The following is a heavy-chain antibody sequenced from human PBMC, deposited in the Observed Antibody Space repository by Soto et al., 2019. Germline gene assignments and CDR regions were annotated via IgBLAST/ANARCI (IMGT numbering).Heavy chain of an antibody. CDR3: ARDYCSGGSCYEGFDY. CDR2: ISGSSSSI. V-gene: IGHV3-48*01. CDR1: GFTFSSYA. Sequence: GGSLRLSCAASGFTFSSYAMNWVRQAPGKGLEWVSHISGSSSSIYYADSVKGRFTISRDNVKNSLYLQMNSLRAEDTAVYYCARDYCSGGSCYEGFDYWGQGTLVTVSS. D-gene: IGHD2-15*01. J-gene: IGHJ4*02.